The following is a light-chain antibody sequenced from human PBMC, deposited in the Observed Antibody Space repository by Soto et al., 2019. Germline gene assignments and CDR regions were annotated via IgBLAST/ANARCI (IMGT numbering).Light chain of an antibody. Sequence: QSVLTQPPSVSGAPGQRVTISCTGSSSNIGAGYDVHWYQQLPGTAPKLLIYGNSNRPSGVLDRFSGSKSGTSASLAITGLQAEDEADYYCSSYTSTATRVFGGGTKLTVL. J-gene: IGLJ3*02. V-gene: IGLV1-40*01. CDR2: GNS. CDR1: SSNIGAGYD. CDR3: SSYTSTATRV.